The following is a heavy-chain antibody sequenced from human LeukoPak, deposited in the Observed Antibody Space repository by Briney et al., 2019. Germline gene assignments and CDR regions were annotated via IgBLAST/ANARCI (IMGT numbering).Heavy chain of an antibody. CDR3: ARGFSVPAAPPKFDP. V-gene: IGHV1-18*04. Sequence: GESLKISCKGSGYSFTSYWIGWVRQAPGQGLEWMGWINPNSGGTNYAQKLQGRVTMTTDTSTSTAYMELRSLRSDDTAVYYCARGFSVPAAPPKFDPWGQGTLVTVSS. CDR2: INPNSGGT. CDR1: GYSFTSYW. J-gene: IGHJ5*02. D-gene: IGHD2-2*01.